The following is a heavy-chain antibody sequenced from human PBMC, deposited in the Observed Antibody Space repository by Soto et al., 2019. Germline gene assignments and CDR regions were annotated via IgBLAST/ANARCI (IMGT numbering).Heavy chain of an antibody. CDR3: ARERGRYCSGESCYPFGP. J-gene: IGHJ5*02. V-gene: IGHV4-34*01. Sequence: SETLSLTCAVYGGAFRGYYWSWIRQPPGKGLEWLGEINDRGSTNYNPSLKSRITISLDTSKEEISLRLSSVTAADTAVYYCARERGRYCSGESCYPFGPWGQGALVTGSS. CDR1: GGAFRGYY. D-gene: IGHD2-15*01. CDR2: INDRGST.